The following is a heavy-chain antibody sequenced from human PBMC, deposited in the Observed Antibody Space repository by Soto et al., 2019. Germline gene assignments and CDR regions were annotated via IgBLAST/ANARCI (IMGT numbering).Heavy chain of an antibody. CDR3: ATARTGIALIDY. V-gene: IGHV4-59*08. CDR2: IYYSGST. CDR1: GASISSYF. D-gene: IGHD1-1*01. Sequence: SETLSLTRTVFGASISSYFWSWIRQPPGQRLEWIGYIYYSGSTNYNPSLKRRVTIPAYTSKNQFSLKLNSVTAADTAVYYCATARTGIALIDYWGQETQVIVAS. J-gene: IGHJ4*02.